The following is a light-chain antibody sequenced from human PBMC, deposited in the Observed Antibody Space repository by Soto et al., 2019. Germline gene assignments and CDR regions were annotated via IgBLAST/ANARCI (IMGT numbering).Light chain of an antibody. Sequence: EIVLTQSPGTLSLSPGERATLSCRASQSVSSGKLAWYQQKPGQAPRLLIYDASTRATGIPDRFSGSGSGTDFTLTISRLEPEDFGVYYCQQYGSSSITFGQGTRLEIK. CDR2: DAS. CDR3: QQYGSSSIT. CDR1: QSVSSGK. V-gene: IGKV3-20*01. J-gene: IGKJ5*01.